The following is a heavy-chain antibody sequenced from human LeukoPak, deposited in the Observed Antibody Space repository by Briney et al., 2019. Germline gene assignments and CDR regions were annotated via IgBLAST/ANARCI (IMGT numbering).Heavy chain of an antibody. J-gene: IGHJ4*02. Sequence: GGSLRLSCVTSGFTFSRYAMHWVRQAPGKGLQWVTVTSYDGSDTYYADSVKGRFTLSRDNSKDTLYLQMNDLRPDDTAIYYCAKRNTMVRGGPCFDYWGQGLLVTVSS. CDR2: TSYDGSDT. V-gene: IGHV3-33*05. D-gene: IGHD3-10*01. CDR3: AKRNTMVRGGPCFDY. CDR1: GFTFSRYA.